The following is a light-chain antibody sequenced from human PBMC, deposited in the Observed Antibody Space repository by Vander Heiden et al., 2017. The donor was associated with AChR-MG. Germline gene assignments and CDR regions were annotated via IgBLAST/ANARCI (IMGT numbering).Light chain of an antibody. V-gene: IGLV2-23*02. CDR1: SSDVGSYNL. CDR2: EVS. J-gene: IGLJ2*01. Sequence: SALTQPASVSGSPGQSLTLSCPGTSSDVGSYNLVSWYQQHPGKAPKLMIYEVSKRPSGVSNRFSGSKSGNTASLTISGLQAEDEADYYCCSYAGSSTYVVFGGGTKLTVL. CDR3: CSYAGSSTYVV.